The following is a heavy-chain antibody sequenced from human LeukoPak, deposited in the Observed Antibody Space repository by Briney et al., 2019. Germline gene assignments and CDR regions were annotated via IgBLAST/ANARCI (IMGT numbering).Heavy chain of an antibody. CDR1: GFTFSSYG. D-gene: IGHD3-10*01. CDR3: APYAVITMVRGD. CDR2: IRYDGSNK. Sequence: GGSLRLSCAASGFTFSSYGMHWVRQAPGKGLEWVAFIRYDGSNKYYADSVKGRFTISRDNSKNTLYLQMNSLRAEDTAVYYCAPYAVITMVRGDWGQGTLVTVSS. J-gene: IGHJ4*02. V-gene: IGHV3-30*02.